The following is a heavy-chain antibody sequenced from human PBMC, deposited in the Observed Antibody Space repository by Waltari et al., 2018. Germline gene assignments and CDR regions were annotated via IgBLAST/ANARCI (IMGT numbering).Heavy chain of an antibody. CDR1: GYSISSGYY. V-gene: IGHV4-38-2*01. CDR2: IYHSGST. J-gene: IGHJ4*02. CDR3: ATLAVAAPTGGGDY. D-gene: IGHD6-19*01. Sequence: QVQLQESGPGLVKPSETLSLTCAVSGYSISSGYYWGWIRQPPGKGLEWIGSIYHSGSTYYNPSLKSRVTISVDTSKNQFSLKLISVTAADTAVYYCATLAVAAPTGGGDYWGQGTLVTVSS.